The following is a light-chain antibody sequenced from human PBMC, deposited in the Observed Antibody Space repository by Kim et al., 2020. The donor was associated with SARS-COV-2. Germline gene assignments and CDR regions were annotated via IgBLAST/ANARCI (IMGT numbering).Light chain of an antibody. CDR3: QQRSNWPPYT. Sequence: LSPGERATLSCRASQSVSSYLAWYQQNPGQAPSLLIYDASNRATGIPARFSGSGSGTDFTLTISSLEPEDFAVYYCQQRSNWPPYTFGQGTKLEI. J-gene: IGKJ2*01. CDR1: QSVSSY. CDR2: DAS. V-gene: IGKV3-11*01.